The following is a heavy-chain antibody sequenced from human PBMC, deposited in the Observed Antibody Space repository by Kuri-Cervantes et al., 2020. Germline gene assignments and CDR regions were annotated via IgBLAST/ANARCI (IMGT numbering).Heavy chain of an antibody. Sequence: GGSLRLSCKGSGYSFSSYWIAWVRQMPGKGLEWMGVIYPGDSDIRYSPSFQGQVTFSADKSISTVYLQWSSLKASDTARYYCARAVGSISFYSDYWGQGTLVTVSS. D-gene: IGHD1-26*01. J-gene: IGHJ4*02. CDR1: GYSFSSYW. CDR2: IYPGDSDI. V-gene: IGHV5-51*01. CDR3: ARAVGSISFYSDY.